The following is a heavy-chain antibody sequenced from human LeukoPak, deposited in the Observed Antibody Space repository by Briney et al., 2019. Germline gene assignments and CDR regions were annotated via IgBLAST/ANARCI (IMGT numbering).Heavy chain of an antibody. CDR1: GYTFTVYY. V-gene: IGHV1-2*02. Sequence: GASVKVSCTASGYTFTVYYLHWVRQAPGQGLEWMGWINPNSGGTHYARKFQGRVTMTRDTSISTAYMELSRLKSDDTAVYFCARSRDSRGYPDAFDIWGQGTMVTVSS. D-gene: IGHD3-22*01. CDR2: INPNSGGT. CDR3: ARSRDSRGYPDAFDI. J-gene: IGHJ3*02.